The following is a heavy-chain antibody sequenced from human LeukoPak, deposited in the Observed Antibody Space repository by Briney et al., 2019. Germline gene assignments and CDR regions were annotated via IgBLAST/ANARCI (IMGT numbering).Heavy chain of an antibody. D-gene: IGHD3-3*01. V-gene: IGHV4-61*02. Sequence: PSETLSLTCTVSGGSISSGPYYWSWIRQPAGKGLEWIGRIYTSGSTNYNPSLKSRVTISVDTSKNQFSLKLSSVTAADTAVYYCARASPHITIFGVVIIATSRFDYWGQGTLVTVSS. J-gene: IGHJ4*02. CDR1: GGSISSGPYY. CDR2: IYTSGST. CDR3: ARASPHITIFGVVIIATSRFDY.